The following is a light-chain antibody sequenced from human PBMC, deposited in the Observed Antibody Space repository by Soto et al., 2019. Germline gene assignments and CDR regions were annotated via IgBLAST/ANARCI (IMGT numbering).Light chain of an antibody. CDR3: CSYTTSDTRQIV. J-gene: IGLJ1*01. CDR1: SSDVGGYNY. Sequence: QSLLPQPASVSGCPGQSITISCTGASSDVGGYNYVSWYQQHPGKAPKFMIYDVSNRPSGVSNRFSGSKSGNTASLTISGLQAEDEADYYCCSYTTSDTRQIVFGTGRKVPVL. CDR2: DVS. V-gene: IGLV2-14*01.